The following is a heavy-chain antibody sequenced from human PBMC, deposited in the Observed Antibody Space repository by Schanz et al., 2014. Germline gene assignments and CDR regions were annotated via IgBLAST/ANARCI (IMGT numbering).Heavy chain of an antibody. Sequence: EVQLVESGGGLVKPGGSLRLSCATSGFTLNNAWMNWVRQAPGKGLEWVSYISSASSTINYADSVKGRFTISRDNAKNSLFLQMNSLRAEDTAVYYCARAGYDADNWFDPWGQGTLVTVSS. CDR2: ISSASSTI. V-gene: IGHV3-48*01. CDR1: GFTLNNAW. CDR3: ARAGYDADNWFDP. J-gene: IGHJ5*02. D-gene: IGHD2-2*01.